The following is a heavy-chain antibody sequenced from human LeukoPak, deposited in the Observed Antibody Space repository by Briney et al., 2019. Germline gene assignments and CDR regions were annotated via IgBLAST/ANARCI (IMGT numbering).Heavy chain of an antibody. J-gene: IGHJ5*02. CDR3: ARHWGYCSSTSCYDSNWFDP. D-gene: IGHD2-2*01. V-gene: IGHV1-69*06. CDR2: IIPIFGTA. Sequence: GSSVKVSCKASGGTFSSYAISWVRQAPGQELEWMGGIIPIFGTANYAQKFQGRVTITADKSTSTAYMELSSLRSEDTAVYYCARHWGYCSSTSCYDSNWFDPWGQGTLVTVSS. CDR1: GGTFSSYA.